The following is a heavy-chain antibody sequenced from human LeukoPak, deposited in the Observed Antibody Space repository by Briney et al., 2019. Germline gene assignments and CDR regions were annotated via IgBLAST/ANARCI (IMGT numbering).Heavy chain of an antibody. CDR2: IIPIFGTA. CDR1: GGTFSSYA. V-gene: IGHV1-69*05. CDR3: ANGRVRLYYFDY. Sequence: SVKVSCKASGGTFSSYAISWVRQAPGQGLEWMGGIIPIFGTANYAQKFQGRVTITTDESTSTAYMELSSLRSEDTAVYYCANGRVRLYYFDYWGQGTLVTVSS. D-gene: IGHD6-25*01. J-gene: IGHJ4*02.